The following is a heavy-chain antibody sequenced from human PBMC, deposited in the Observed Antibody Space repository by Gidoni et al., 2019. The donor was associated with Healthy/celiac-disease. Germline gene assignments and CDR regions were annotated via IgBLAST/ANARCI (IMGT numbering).Heavy chain of an antibody. CDR1: GFTFSSYA. CDR3: AKDLPTGFITMVRGVLFDY. V-gene: IGHV3-23*01. D-gene: IGHD3-10*01. Sequence: EVQLLESGGGLVQPGGSLRPSCAASGFTFSSYAMSWVRPAPGKGLEWVSAISGSGGSTYYADSVKGRFTISRDNSKNTLYLQMNSLRAEDTAVYYCAKDLPTGFITMVRGVLFDYWGQGTLVTVSS. J-gene: IGHJ4*02. CDR2: ISGSGGST.